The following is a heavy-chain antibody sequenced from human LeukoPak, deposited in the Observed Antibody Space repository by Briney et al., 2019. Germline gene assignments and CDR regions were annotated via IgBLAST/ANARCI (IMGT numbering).Heavy chain of an antibody. V-gene: IGHV4-4*02. CDR3: ARGGVIPAD. J-gene: IGHJ4*02. D-gene: IGHD2-2*01. CDR2: IYLSGST. CDR1: GGSVSSSNW. Sequence: SSETLSFTCAVSGGSVSSSNWWTWVRQPPGKGLEWIGEIYLSGSTNYNPSLKSRVTISIDKSKNQFSLKLSSMTAADTAVYYCARGGVIPADWGQGTLVTVSS.